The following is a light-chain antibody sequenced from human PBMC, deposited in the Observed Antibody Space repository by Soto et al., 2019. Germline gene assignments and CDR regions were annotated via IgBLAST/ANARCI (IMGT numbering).Light chain of an antibody. CDR3: QQFHTSPIT. J-gene: IGKJ5*01. V-gene: IGKV1-5*01. Sequence: DIQMTESPSSLSAFGGERVTISGRARRSVSRWLTWYQQKPGKAPKLLIYEASHLESGVPSTFSGSRSGTAFTLTLRGLQPDDSATYSCQQFHTSPITFGQGTRLEIK. CDR2: EAS. CDR1: RSVSRW.